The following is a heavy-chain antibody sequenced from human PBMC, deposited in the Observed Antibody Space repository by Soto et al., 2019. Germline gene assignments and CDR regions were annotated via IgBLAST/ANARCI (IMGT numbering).Heavy chain of an antibody. Sequence: ETLSLTCNVSGDSINNNHYYWGWIRQSPGTGLEWIASIYFTGSPQSNPSLRSRITISVDTTKNHFSLQLRSVTAADTAIYYCTSHSYTHPGSVDYWGQGXRVSVFS. CDR1: GDSINNNHYY. CDR3: TSHSYTHPGSVDY. V-gene: IGHV4-39*01. J-gene: IGHJ4*02. CDR2: IYFTGSP. D-gene: IGHD3-10*01.